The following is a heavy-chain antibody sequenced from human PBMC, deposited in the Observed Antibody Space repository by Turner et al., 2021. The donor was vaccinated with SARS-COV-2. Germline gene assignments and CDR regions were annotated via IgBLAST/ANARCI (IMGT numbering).Heavy chain of an antibody. CDR1: GGTSINYV. D-gene: IGHD2-2*01. CDR2: IIPIFGAT. CDR3: ARESLVGSSPHV. Sequence: QVQLVQSGAEVKKPGSSVKVSCKASGGTSINYVISWVRQAPGQGLELMGGIIPIFGATHYAQKFQGRVTLTVDKSTHTAYMELKSLTFADTAIYYCARESLVGSSPHVWGQGTQVTVS. J-gene: IGHJ4*02. V-gene: IGHV1-69*06.